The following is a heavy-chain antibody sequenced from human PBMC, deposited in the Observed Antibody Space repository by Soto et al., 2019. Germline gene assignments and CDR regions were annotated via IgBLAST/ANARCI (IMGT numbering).Heavy chain of an antibody. CDR2: IYYSGST. D-gene: IGHD3-10*01. CDR1: GGSISSYY. Sequence: PSETLSLTCTVSGGSISSYYWSWIRQPPGKGLEWIGYIYYSGSTNYNPSLKSRVTISVDTSKNQFSLKLSSVTAADTAVYYCAGSGSYYNLTWFDPWGQGTLVTVSS. V-gene: IGHV4-59*01. CDR3: AGSGSYYNLTWFDP. J-gene: IGHJ5*02.